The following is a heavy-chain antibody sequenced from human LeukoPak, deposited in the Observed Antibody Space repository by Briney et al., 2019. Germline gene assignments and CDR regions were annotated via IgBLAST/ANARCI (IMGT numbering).Heavy chain of an antibody. CDR2: IKQDGSEK. CDR3: AKDFEAEGMGYFQH. CDR1: GFTFSSYW. D-gene: IGHD6-13*01. J-gene: IGHJ1*01. Sequence: PGGSLRLSCAASGFTFSSYWMSWVRQAPGKGLEWVANIKQDGSEKYYVDSVKGRFTISRDNAKNSLYLQMNSLRAEDTAVYYCAKDFEAEGMGYFQHWGQGTLVTVSS. V-gene: IGHV3-7*01.